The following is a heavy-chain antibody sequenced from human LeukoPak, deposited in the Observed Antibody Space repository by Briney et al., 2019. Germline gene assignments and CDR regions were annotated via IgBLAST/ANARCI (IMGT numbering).Heavy chain of an antibody. D-gene: IGHD3-10*01. J-gene: IGHJ4*02. CDR1: GGSISSGY. Sequence: SETLSLTCTVSGGSISSGYRSWIRQPPGKGLEWIGSIYYSGSTYYNPSLKSRVTISVDTSKNQFSLKLSSVTAADTAVYYCASNLWFGEFYFDYWGQGTLVTVSS. CDR3: ASNLWFGEFYFDY. CDR2: IYYSGST. V-gene: IGHV4-39*01.